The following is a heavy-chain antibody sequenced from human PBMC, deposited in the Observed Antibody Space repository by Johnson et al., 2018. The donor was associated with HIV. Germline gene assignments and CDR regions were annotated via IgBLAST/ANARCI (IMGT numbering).Heavy chain of an antibody. V-gene: IGHV3-30*04. CDR2: ISFDGANT. CDR1: GFTFSSYT. CDR3: ARDLVVGATPVHDAFDI. J-gene: IGHJ3*02. Sequence: QVQLVESGGGVVQPGRSLRLSCAASGFTFSSYTMHWVRQAPGKGLGWVAVISFDGANTYYADSVKGRFTISRDNSKNTLYLQMNSLRVEDTAVYYCARDLVVGATPVHDAFDIWGQGTMVTVSS. D-gene: IGHD1-26*01.